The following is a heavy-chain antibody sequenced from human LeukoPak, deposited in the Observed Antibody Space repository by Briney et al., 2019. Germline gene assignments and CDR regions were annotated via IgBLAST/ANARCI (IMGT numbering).Heavy chain of an antibody. J-gene: IGHJ4*02. CDR3: AREFRQTYSSGWSLDY. D-gene: IGHD6-19*01. V-gene: IGHV3-53*01. CDR1: GFTVSNNY. Sequence: GGSLRLSCAVSGFTVSNNYLSWVRQAPGKGLEWVSVIYGGRNNTVYADSVKGRFTISRDNSRNTIYLQIDSLRAEDTATYYCAREFRQTYSSGWSLDYWGQGTLVTVSS. CDR2: IYGGRNNT.